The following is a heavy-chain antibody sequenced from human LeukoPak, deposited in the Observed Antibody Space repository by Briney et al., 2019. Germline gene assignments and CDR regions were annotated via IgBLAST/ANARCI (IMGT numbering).Heavy chain of an antibody. Sequence: SETLSLTCTVSGGSISSSSYYWGWIRPPPGKGLEWIGSIYYSGSTYYNPSLKSRVTISVDTPKNQFSLKLSSVTAADTAVYYCARQSGYYDYWGQGTLVTVSS. V-gene: IGHV4-39*01. CDR3: ARQSGYYDY. J-gene: IGHJ4*02. CDR1: GGSISSSSYY. D-gene: IGHD3-3*01. CDR2: IYYSGST.